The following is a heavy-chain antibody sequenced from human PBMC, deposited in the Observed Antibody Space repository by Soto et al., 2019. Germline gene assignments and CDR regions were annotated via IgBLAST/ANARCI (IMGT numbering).Heavy chain of an antibody. CDR3: ARLRGGARNNWFDP. V-gene: IGHV4-39*01. J-gene: IGHJ5*02. CDR1: GGSISRSSYY. CDR2: IYYSGST. Sequence: SETLSFTCTVSGGSISRSSYYWGWIRQPPGKGLEWIGKIYYSGSTYYNPSLKSRVTISVDTSKNQFSLKLSSVTAADMAVYYCARLRGGARNNWFDPWGQGALVTVSS.